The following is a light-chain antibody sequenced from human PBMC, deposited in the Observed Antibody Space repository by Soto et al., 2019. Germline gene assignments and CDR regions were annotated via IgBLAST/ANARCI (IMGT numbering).Light chain of an antibody. CDR2: DAS. V-gene: IGKV1-5*01. Sequence: DIQMTQSPSTLSASVGDRVTITCRASQSVAIWLAWYQQKPGKAPKLLIYDASSLQSGVPSRFSGSGSGTDFTLTISSLQPDDFATYYCQQYNSYVYTFGQGTKLEIK. J-gene: IGKJ2*01. CDR3: QQYNSYVYT. CDR1: QSVAIW.